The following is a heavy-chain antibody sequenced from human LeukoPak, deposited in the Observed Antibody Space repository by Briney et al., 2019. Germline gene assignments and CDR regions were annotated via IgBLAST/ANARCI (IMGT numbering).Heavy chain of an antibody. D-gene: IGHD6-13*01. CDR3: AKDPLPGYSSSWYPPHGAPNWFDP. J-gene: IGHJ5*02. Sequence: SQTLSLTCTVSGGSISSGGYYWSWIRQHPGKGLEWIGYIYYSGSTYYNPSLKSRVTISVDTSKNQFSLKLSSVTAADTAVYYCAKDPLPGYSSSWYPPHGAPNWFDPWGQGTLVTVSS. CDR2: IYYSGST. V-gene: IGHV4-31*03. CDR1: GGSISSGGYY.